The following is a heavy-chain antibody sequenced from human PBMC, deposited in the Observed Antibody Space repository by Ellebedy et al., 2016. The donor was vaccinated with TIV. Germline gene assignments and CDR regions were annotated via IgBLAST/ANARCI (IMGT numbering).Heavy chain of an antibody. D-gene: IGHD6-6*01. Sequence: SETLSLXXAVYGGSFSGYYWSWIRQPPGKGLEWIGEINHSGSTNYNPSLKSRVTISVDTSKNQFSLKLSSVTAADTAVYYCARVPRIAARRDNYYYMDVWGKGTTVTVSS. V-gene: IGHV4-34*01. CDR1: GGSFSGYY. CDR2: INHSGST. J-gene: IGHJ6*03. CDR3: ARVPRIAARRDNYYYMDV.